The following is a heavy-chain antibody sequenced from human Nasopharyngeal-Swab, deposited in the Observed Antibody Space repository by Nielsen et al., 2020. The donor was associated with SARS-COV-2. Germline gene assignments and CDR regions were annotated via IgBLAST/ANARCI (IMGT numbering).Heavy chain of an antibody. Sequence: GESLKISCAASGFTFSNAWMSWVRQAPGKGLEWVGRIKSKTDGGTTDYAAPVKGRFTISRGDSKNTLYLQMNSLRAEDTAVYYCAKDSSDIVVVVAATQVYYYYYGMDVWGQGTTVTVSS. D-gene: IGHD2-15*01. CDR2: IKSKTDGGTT. CDR1: GFTFSNAW. J-gene: IGHJ6*02. V-gene: IGHV3-15*01. CDR3: AKDSSDIVVVVAATQVYYYYYGMDV.